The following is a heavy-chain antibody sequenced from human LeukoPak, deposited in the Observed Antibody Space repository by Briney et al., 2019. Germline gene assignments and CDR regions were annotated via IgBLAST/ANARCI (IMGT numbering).Heavy chain of an antibody. V-gene: IGHV4-34*01. D-gene: IGHD6-19*01. CDR3: ARVVSGWSPEDGWFDP. J-gene: IGHJ5*02. CDR2: INHSGST. Sequence: SETLSLTCAVYGGSFSGYYWSWIRQPPGKGLEWIGEINHSGSTNYNPSLKSRVTISVDTSKNQFSLKLSSVTAADTAVYYCARVVSGWSPEDGWFDPWGQGTLVTVSS. CDR1: GGSFSGYY.